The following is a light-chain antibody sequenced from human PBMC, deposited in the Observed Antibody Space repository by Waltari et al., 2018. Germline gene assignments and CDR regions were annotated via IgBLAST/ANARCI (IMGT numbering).Light chain of an antibody. CDR2: GNS. V-gene: IGLV1-40*01. J-gene: IGLJ1*01. CDR1: SSNIGAGYD. Sequence: QSVLTQPPSVSGAPGQRVTLSCTGGSSNIGAGYDVHWYQHLPGTAPKLLIHGNSNRPSGVPDRFSGSKSGTSASLAITGLQADDEADYYCQSYDISLSGYVFGTGTKVTVL. CDR3: QSYDISLSGYV.